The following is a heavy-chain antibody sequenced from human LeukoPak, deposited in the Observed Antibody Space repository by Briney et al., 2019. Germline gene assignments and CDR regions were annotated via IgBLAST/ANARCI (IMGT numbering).Heavy chain of an antibody. V-gene: IGHV1-8*01. Sequence: ASVKVSCKASGYTFTSYDINWVRQATGQGLEWMGWMNVNSGNTGYAQKFQGRVTMTRNTSIRTAYMEVSSLRSDDTAVYYCARERVDYGDYYGMDVWGQGTTVTVSS. CDR2: MNVNSGNT. CDR1: GYTFTSYD. J-gene: IGHJ6*02. D-gene: IGHD4-17*01. CDR3: ARERVDYGDYYGMDV.